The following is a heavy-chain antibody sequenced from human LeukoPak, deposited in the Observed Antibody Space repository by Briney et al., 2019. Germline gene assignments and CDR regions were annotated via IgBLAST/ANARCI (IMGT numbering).Heavy chain of an antibody. CDR3: AKAPVTTCRGAYCYPFDY. CDR2: ISDSGNT. J-gene: IGHJ4*02. CDR1: GFTLGSYA. V-gene: IGHV3-23*01. Sequence: GGSLRLSCAASGFTLGSYAMSWVRQAPGKGLEWVSAISDSGNTYHADSVKGRFTISRDSSKNTLFLQMNRLRPEDAAVYYCAKAPVTTCRGAYCYPFDYWAREPWSPSPQ. D-gene: IGHD2-21*01.